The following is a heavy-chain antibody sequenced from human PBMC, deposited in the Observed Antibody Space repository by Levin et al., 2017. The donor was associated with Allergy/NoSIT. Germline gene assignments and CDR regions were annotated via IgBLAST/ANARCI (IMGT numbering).Heavy chain of an antibody. CDR3: AKGWGTTGTTGYFDY. CDR1: GFTFNNFG. Sequence: LSLTCAASGFTFNNFGMHWVRQAPGKGLEWVALISSDGNYKYYGDSVKGRFTISRDDSKNTLYLQMNSLRAEDTALYYCAKGWGTTGTTGYFDYWGQGTLVTVSS. J-gene: IGHJ4*02. V-gene: IGHV3-30*18. CDR2: ISSDGNYK. D-gene: IGHD1-1*01.